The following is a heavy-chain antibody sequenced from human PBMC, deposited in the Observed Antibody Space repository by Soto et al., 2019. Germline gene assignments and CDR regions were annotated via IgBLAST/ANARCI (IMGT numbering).Heavy chain of an antibody. J-gene: IGHJ5*02. Sequence: SVKVSCKASGGTFSSYAISWVRQAPGQRLEWMGGIIPNFGTANYAQKFQGRVTITTDESTSTAYMELRSLRSDDTAVYYCARDRYYGSGSYYPVNWFDPWGQGTLVTVSS. D-gene: IGHD3-10*01. CDR2: IIPNFGTA. CDR3: ARDRYYGSGSYYPVNWFDP. CDR1: GGTFSSYA. V-gene: IGHV1-69*05.